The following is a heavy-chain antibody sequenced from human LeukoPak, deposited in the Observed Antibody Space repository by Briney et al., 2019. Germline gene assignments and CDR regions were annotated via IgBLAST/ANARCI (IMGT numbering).Heavy chain of an antibody. V-gene: IGHV4-59*08. D-gene: IGHD3-10*01. Sequence: SETLSLTCSVSGGSISSYYWSWIRQPPGKGLEWIGYVYYRGNTNYNPSLKSRVTISLDTSKNQFSLSLSSVTAADTAVYYCASSTPIYYHSGNLGKYYFDYWGQGTLVTVSS. J-gene: IGHJ4*02. CDR3: ASSTPIYYHSGNLGKYYFDY. CDR2: VYYRGNT. CDR1: GGSISSYY.